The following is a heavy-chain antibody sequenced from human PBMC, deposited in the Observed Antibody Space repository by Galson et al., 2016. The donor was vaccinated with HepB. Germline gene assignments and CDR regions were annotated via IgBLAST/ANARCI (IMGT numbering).Heavy chain of an antibody. CDR3: ARVRDGYNHYYYYGMDV. V-gene: IGHV1-69*13. Sequence: SVKVSCKASGGTFTSYAISWVRQAPGQGLEWMGGIIPIFGTSNYAQKFQGRVTITADESTSTAYMELSSLRSEDTAVYYCARVRDGYNHYYYYGMDVWGQGPRSPSP. J-gene: IGHJ6*02. CDR2: IIPIFGTS. D-gene: IGHD5-24*01. CDR1: GGTFTSYA.